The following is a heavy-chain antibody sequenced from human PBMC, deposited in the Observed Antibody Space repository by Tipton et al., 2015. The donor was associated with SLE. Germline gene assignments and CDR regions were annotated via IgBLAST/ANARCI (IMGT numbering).Heavy chain of an antibody. V-gene: IGHV4-59*12. D-gene: IGHD3-16*02. J-gene: IGHJ6*03. CDR1: GGSISSYY. CDR3: ARAPGLERSFYYYYYMDV. CDR2: IYYSGST. Sequence: TLSLTCTVSGGSISSYYWNWFRQPPGKGLEWIGYIYYSGSTNYNPSLKSRVTISVDTSKNQFSLKLSSVTAADTAVYYCARAPGLERSFYYYYYMDVWDKGTTVTVSS.